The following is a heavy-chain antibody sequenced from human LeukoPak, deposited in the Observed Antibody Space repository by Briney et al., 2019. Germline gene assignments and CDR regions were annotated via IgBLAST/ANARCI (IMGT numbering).Heavy chain of an antibody. Sequence: HAGGSLRLSCAASGFTFSIYAMTWVRQTPGKGLEWVSAISGSGGSTYYADSVKGRFTISRDNSKNTLYLQMNSLRAEDTAVYYCAKDDGFDWLLAPYLDPIDYWGQGTLVTVSS. CDR1: GFTFSIYA. J-gene: IGHJ4*02. V-gene: IGHV3-23*01. D-gene: IGHD3-9*01. CDR3: AKDDGFDWLLAPYLDPIDY. CDR2: ISGSGGST.